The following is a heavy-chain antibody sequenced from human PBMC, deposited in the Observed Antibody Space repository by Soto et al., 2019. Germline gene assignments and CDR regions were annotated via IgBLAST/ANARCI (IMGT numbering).Heavy chain of an antibody. CDR3: ARDPVGGWAPGYNWFDP. J-gene: IGHJ5*02. CDR2: INAGSGNT. V-gene: IGHV1-3*01. Sequence: ASVKVSCKASGYTFTSYAMHWVRQAPGQRLEWMGRINAGSGNTKYSQKLQGRVTITRDTSASTAYMELSSLRSEDTAVYYCARDPVGGWAPGYNWFDPWGQGTLVTVSS. CDR1: GYTFTSYA. D-gene: IGHD6-19*01.